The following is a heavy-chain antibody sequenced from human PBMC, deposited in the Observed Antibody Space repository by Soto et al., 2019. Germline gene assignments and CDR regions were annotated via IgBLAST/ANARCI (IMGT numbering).Heavy chain of an antibody. CDR2: IIPIFGTA. CDR1: GGTFSSYA. CDR3: RILNSSPRPFHI. J-gene: IGHJ3*02. V-gene: IGHV1-69*13. D-gene: IGHD5-18*01. Sequence: GASVKVSCKASGGTFSSYAISWVRQAPGQGLEWMGGIIPIFGTANYAQKFQGRVTITADESTSTAYMELSSLRSEDTAVYYCRILNSSPRPFHIRGQGTMVTVSS.